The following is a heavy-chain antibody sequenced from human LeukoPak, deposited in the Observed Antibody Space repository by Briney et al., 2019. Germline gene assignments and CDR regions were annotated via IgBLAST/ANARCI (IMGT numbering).Heavy chain of an antibody. CDR3: AELGITMIGGV. J-gene: IGHJ6*04. Sequence: GGSLRLSCAASGFTFSSYEMNWVRQAPGKGLEWVSYISSSGSTIYYTDSVKGRFTISRDNAKNSLYLQMNSLRAEDTAVYYCAELGITMIGGVWGKGTTVTISS. D-gene: IGHD3-10*02. V-gene: IGHV3-48*03. CDR1: GFTFSSYE. CDR2: ISSSGSTI.